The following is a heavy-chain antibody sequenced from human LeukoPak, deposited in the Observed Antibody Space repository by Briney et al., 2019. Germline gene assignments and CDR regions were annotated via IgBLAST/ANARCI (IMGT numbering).Heavy chain of an antibody. D-gene: IGHD3-16*01. CDR3: TRVGGSYTFDY. Sequence: PGGSLRLSCTASGFTFGDYAMSWVRQAPGKGLEWVGFIRSKAYGGTTEYAASVKGRFTISRDDAKSIDYLQMNSLKTEDTAVYYCTRVGGSYTFDYWGQGTLVTVSS. CDR2: IRSKAYGGTT. V-gene: IGHV3-49*04. CDR1: GFTFGDYA. J-gene: IGHJ4*02.